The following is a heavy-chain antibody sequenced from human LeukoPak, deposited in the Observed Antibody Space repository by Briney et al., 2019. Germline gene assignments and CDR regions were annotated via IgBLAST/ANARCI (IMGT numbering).Heavy chain of an antibody. V-gene: IGHV4-30-2*01. Sequence: SETLSLTCAVSGGSISSGGYSWSWIRQTPGKGLEWIGNIYHSGRIYYNSSLKSRVTISVDRSKNQLSLKLSSVTAADTAVYYCARGPLGYCSGGSCYPRSFDSWGQGTLATVSS. D-gene: IGHD2-15*01. J-gene: IGHJ5*01. CDR1: GGSISSGGYS. CDR3: ARGPLGYCSGGSCYPRSFDS. CDR2: IYHSGRI.